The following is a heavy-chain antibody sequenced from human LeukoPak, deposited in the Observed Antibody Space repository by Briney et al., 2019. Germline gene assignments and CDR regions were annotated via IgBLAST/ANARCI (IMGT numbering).Heavy chain of an antibody. CDR3: ASDYYDSSGYYYANY. D-gene: IGHD3-22*01. Sequence: ASVKVSCKASGYTFAGYYMHWVRQAPGQGLEWMGWINPNSGGTNYAQKFQGRVTMTRDTSISTAYMELSRLRSDDTAVYYCASDYYDSSGYYYANYWGQGTLVIVSS. J-gene: IGHJ4*02. V-gene: IGHV1-2*02. CDR1: GYTFAGYY. CDR2: INPNSGGT.